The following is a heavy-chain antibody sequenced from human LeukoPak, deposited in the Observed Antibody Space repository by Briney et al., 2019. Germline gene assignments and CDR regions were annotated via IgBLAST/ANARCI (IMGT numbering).Heavy chain of an antibody. D-gene: IGHD3-22*01. CDR1: GFSFSNYG. CDR2: ISSSSSYI. Sequence: GGSLRLSCAASGFSFSNYGMHWVRQAPGKGLEWVSSISSSSSYIYYADSVKGRFTISRDSAKNSLYLQMNSLRAEDTAVYYCAREPIYYYDSSGYYYFDYWGQGTLVTVSS. CDR3: AREPIYYYDSSGYYYFDY. V-gene: IGHV3-21*01. J-gene: IGHJ4*02.